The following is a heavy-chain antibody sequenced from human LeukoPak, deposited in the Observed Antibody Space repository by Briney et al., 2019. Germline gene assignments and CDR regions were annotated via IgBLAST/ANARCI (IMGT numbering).Heavy chain of an antibody. CDR2: IYPGDFDT. CDR3: ARRPTGTRTFDY. J-gene: IGHJ4*02. Sequence: GESLKISCKGSGYSFTDYWIGWVRQMPGKGLEWMGIIYPGDFDTRYSPSLQGQVTISADKSINTAYLQWSSLEASDTAMYYCARRPTGTRTFDYWGQGTLVTVSS. CDR1: GYSFTDYW. V-gene: IGHV5-51*01. D-gene: IGHD1-1*01.